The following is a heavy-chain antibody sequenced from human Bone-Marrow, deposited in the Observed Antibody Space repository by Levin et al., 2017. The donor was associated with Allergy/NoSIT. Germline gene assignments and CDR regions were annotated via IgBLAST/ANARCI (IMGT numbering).Heavy chain of an antibody. V-gene: IGHV3-48*03. J-gene: IGHJ4*02. D-gene: IGHD1-26*01. Sequence: GGSLRLSCAASGFSFSSYEMNWVRQAPGKGLEWVSYISSRNTTIYYADSVKGRFTISRDNAENSLYLQMNSLRAEDTAVYYCTRDRGEWGQFYFDYWGQGILVTVSS. CDR2: ISSRNTTI. CDR3: TRDRGEWGQFYFDY. CDR1: GFSFSSYE.